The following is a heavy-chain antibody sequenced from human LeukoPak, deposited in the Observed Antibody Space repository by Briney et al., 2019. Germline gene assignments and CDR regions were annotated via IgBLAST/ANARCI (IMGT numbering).Heavy chain of an antibody. D-gene: IGHD3-22*01. V-gene: IGHV1-2*02. CDR1: GYTFADYY. CDR2: IHSNSGGT. J-gene: IGHJ4*02. CDR3: AREASSGYPLYYFDY. Sequence: ASVKVSCKASGYTFADYYMNWVRQAPGQGPEWMGWIHSNSGGTNYAQKFQGRVTMTRDTSISTAYMELSRLRSDDTAVYYCAREASSGYPLYYFDYWGQGTLVTVSS.